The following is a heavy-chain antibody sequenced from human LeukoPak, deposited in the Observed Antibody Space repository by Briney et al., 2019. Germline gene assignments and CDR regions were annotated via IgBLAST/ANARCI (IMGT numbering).Heavy chain of an antibody. D-gene: IGHD5-18*01. CDR2: ISSSSATI. CDR3: ARDSSDAAMVV. CDR1: TFTFSLYS. J-gene: IGHJ4*02. V-gene: IGHV3-48*01. Sequence: RGSLRLSCAASTFTFSLYSMNWVRQAPGKGLEWVSYISSSSATIYYADSVKGRFTISRDNAKNSLFLQMNSLRAEDTAVYYCARDSSDAAMVVWGQGTLVTVSS.